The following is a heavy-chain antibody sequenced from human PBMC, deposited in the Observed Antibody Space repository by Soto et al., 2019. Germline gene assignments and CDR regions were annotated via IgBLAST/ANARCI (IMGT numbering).Heavy chain of an antibody. CDR2: IIPIFGTA. CDR3: ASHSYGYFPHYYHGMDV. D-gene: IGHD5-18*01. Sequence: QVQLVQSGAEVKKPGSSVKVSCKASGGTFSSYASSWVRQAPGQGLEWMGGIIPIFGTANYAQKFQGRVTITADESTSTAYMELSSLRSEDTAVYYCASHSYGYFPHYYHGMDVWGQGTTVTDSS. CDR1: GGTFSSYA. V-gene: IGHV1-69*12. J-gene: IGHJ6*02.